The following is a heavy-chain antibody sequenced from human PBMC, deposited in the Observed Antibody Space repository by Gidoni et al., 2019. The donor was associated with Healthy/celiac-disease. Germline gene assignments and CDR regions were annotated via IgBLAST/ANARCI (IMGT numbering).Heavy chain of an antibody. CDR1: GGSISSYY. V-gene: IGHV4-59*01. D-gene: IGHD2-8*02. CDR2: IYYSGST. CDR3: ARVVVGGVCMDV. J-gene: IGHJ6*02. Sequence: QVQLQESGPGLVKPSETLSLTCTVSGGSISSYYWSWIRQPPGKGLEWIGYIYYSGSTNYNPSLKSRVTISVDTSKNQFSLKLSSVTAADTAVYYCARVVVGGVCMDVWGQGTTVTVSS.